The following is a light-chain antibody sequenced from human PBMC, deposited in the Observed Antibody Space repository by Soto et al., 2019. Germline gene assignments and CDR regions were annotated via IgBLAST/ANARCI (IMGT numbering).Light chain of an antibody. CDR2: DAS. V-gene: IGKV1-5*01. CDR1: QSIGSS. J-gene: IGKJ1*01. CDR3: QQYNGYSRT. Sequence: DIQMTQSPSTLSASVGDRVTITCRASQSIGSSLAWYQQKPGKAPKLLIFDASSLERGVPSRFSGSGSGTAFTLTIRSLQADDFSTYYWQQYNGYSRTFGQGTKVEIK.